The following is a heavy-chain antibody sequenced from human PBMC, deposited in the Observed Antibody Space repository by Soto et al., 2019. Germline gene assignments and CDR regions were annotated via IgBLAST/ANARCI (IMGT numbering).Heavy chain of an antibody. CDR2: ISGSGGST. CDR3: AKGPYGPGSFDY. J-gene: IGHJ4*02. CDR1: GFTFSSYA. D-gene: IGHD3-10*01. Sequence: EVQLLESGGGLVQPGGSLRLSRAASGFTFSSYAVSWVRQAPGKGLEWVSAISGSGGSTYYAESVKGRFTISRDNSKNTLYLQMNSLRAEDTAVYYCAKGPYGPGSFDYWGQGTLVTVSS. V-gene: IGHV3-23*01.